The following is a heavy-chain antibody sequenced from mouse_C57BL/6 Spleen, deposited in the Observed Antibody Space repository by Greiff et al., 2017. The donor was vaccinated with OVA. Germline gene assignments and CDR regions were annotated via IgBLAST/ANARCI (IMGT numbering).Heavy chain of an antibody. J-gene: IGHJ2*01. D-gene: IGHD2-2*01. CDR2: IDPSDSYT. Sequence: VQLQQPGAELVKPGASVKLSCKASGYTFTSYWMQWVKQRPGQGLEWIGEIDPSDSYTNYNQKFKGKATLTVDTSSSTAYMQLSSLTSEDSAVYYCARFAGYRFFDYWGQGTTLTVSS. V-gene: IGHV1-50*01. CDR3: ARFAGYRFFDY. CDR1: GYTFTSYW.